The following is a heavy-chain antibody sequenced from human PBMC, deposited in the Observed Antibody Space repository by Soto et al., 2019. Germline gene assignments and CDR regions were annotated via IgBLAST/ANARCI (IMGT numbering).Heavy chain of an antibody. CDR3: AKDIGKQWHYFDY. CDR2: VSYDGSNK. D-gene: IGHD6-19*01. V-gene: IGHV3-30*18. J-gene: IGHJ4*02. CDR1: GFTFSSYG. Sequence: QVQLVESGGGVVQPGRSLRLSCAASGFTFSSYGMHWVRQAPGKGLEWVAVVSYDGSNKYYADSVKGRFSISRDNSTNTLYLQMNRLRAEDAAVYYCAKDIGKQWHYFDYWGQGTLVTVSS.